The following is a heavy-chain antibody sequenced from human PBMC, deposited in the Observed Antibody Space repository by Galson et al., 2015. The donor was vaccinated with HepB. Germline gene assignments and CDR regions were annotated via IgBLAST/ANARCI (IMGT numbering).Heavy chain of an antibody. V-gene: IGHV3-23*01. CDR2: ISGSGGTT. J-gene: IGHJ4*02. Sequence: LRLSCAASGFTFSSYAMTWVRHAPGKGLEWVSGISGSGGTTYYGDSSKGRFTISRDNSKNTLYLQMNSLRAEDTAVYYCVKDEADSSINCYDYWGQGTLVTVSS. CDR1: GFTFSSYA. D-gene: IGHD2-2*01. CDR3: VKDEADSSINCYDY.